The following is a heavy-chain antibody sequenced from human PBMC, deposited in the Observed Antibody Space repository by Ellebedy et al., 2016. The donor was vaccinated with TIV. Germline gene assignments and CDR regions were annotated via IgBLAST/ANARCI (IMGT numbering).Heavy chain of an antibody. CDR1: GFTFSSYW. V-gene: IGHV3-7*01. Sequence: GESLKISXAASGFTFSSYWMSWVRQAPGKGLEWVANIKQDGSNKYYADSVKGRFTISRDNSKNTLYLQMNSLRAEDTAVYYCARGGVTTVVGTGYFDLWGRGTLVTVSS. D-gene: IGHD3-10*01. CDR3: ARGGVTTVVGTGYFDL. CDR2: IKQDGSNK. J-gene: IGHJ2*01.